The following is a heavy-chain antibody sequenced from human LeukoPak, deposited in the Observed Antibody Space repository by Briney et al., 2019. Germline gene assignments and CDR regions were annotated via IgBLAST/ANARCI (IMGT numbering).Heavy chain of an antibody. CDR1: GFSLSTSGVG. Sequence: ESGPTLVNPTQTLTLTCTFSGFSLSTSGVGVGWIRQPPGKALEWLALIYWDDDKRYSPSLKSRLTITKDTSKNQVVLTMTNMDPVDTATYYCAHRLGAFYYDSSGYWSWGQGTLVTVSS. D-gene: IGHD3-22*01. V-gene: IGHV2-5*02. CDR3: AHRLGAFYYDSSGYWS. J-gene: IGHJ5*02. CDR2: IYWDDDK.